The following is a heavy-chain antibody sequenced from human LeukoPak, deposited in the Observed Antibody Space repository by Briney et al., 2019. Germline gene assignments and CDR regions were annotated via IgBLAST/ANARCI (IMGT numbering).Heavy chain of an antibody. CDR2: ISWNSGSL. Sequence: GRSLRLSCAASGFTFDDYAMHWVRQAPGKGLEWVSGISWNSGSLGYADSVKGRFTISRDNAKNSLYLQMNSLRAEDTALYYCAKDIRNDYVWGSNFDYWGQGTLVTVSS. D-gene: IGHD3-16*01. V-gene: IGHV3-9*01. CDR1: GFTFDDYA. J-gene: IGHJ4*02. CDR3: AKDIRNDYVWGSNFDY.